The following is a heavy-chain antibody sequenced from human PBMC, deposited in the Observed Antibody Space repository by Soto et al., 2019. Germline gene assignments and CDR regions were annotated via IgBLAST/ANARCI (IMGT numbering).Heavy chain of an antibody. V-gene: IGHV3-23*01. Sequence: EVKLLQSGGGLVQPGGSLRLSCAASGFTFSTYAMTWVRQAPGRGLEWVSTILHDETPFYTDSVKGRFTISRDNVRGTLYLQMNGLRAEDAALYFCAKDLFPTSGQRFFFESWGQGSLVTVSS. CDR1: GFTFSTYA. CDR2: ILHDETP. J-gene: IGHJ4*02. CDR3: AKDLFPTSGQRFFFES. D-gene: IGHD2-21*01.